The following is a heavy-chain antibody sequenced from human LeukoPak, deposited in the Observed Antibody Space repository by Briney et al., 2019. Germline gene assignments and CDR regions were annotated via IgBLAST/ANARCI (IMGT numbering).Heavy chain of an antibody. J-gene: IGHJ4*02. Sequence: SGGSPRLSCAASGFTFSSYSMNWVRQAPGKGLEWVSSISSSSSYIYYADSVKGRFTISRDNSKNTLYLQMNSLRAEDTAVYYCARAVTGSWYDYWGQGTLVTVSS. D-gene: IGHD6-13*01. CDR3: ARAVTGSWYDY. CDR1: GFTFSSYS. V-gene: IGHV3-21*01. CDR2: ISSSSSYI.